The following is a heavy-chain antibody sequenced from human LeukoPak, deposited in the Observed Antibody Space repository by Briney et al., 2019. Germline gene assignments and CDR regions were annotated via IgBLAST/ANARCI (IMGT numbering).Heavy chain of an antibody. CDR2: INTGNGNT. V-gene: IGHV1-3*04. D-gene: IGHD5-12*01. Sequence: ASVKVSCKASGYTFTSYAMHWVRQAPGQRLEWMGWINTGNGNTKYSQKFQGRVTITRDTSASTAYMELSSLRSEDTAVYYCASFGGYDPHLKYWGQGTLVTVSS. CDR1: GYTFTSYA. CDR3: ASFGGYDPHLKY. J-gene: IGHJ4*02.